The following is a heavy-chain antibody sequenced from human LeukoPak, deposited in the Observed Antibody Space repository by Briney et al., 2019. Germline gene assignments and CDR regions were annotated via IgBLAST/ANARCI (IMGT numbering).Heavy chain of an antibody. V-gene: IGHV4-4*07. CDR1: GGSISSYY. CDR2: IYTSGST. J-gene: IGHJ6*03. D-gene: IGHD2/OR15-2a*01. Sequence: KPSETLSLTCTVSGGSISSYYWSWIRQPAGKGLEWIGRIYTSGSTNHNPSLKSRVTMSVDTSKNQFSLKLSSVTAADTAVYYCARLYPHYYYYYMGVWGKGTTVTVSS. CDR3: ARLYPHYYYYYMGV.